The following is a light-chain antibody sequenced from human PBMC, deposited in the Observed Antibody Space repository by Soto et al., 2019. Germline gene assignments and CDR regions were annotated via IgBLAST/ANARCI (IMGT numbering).Light chain of an antibody. V-gene: IGKV3-15*01. CDR3: QQYNSWPPLT. Sequence: EIVMTQSPATLSVSPGERATLSCRASQSVGTNLAWYQQKPGQAPRLLIYDASTRATGIPAKFGGTGSGTGSTLTTCGLQSEDLAVYYCQQYNSWPPLTFGGGTTVEIK. CDR1: QSVGTN. CDR2: DAS. J-gene: IGKJ4*01.